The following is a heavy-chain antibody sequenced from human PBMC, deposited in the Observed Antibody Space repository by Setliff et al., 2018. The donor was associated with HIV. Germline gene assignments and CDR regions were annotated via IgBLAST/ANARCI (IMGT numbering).Heavy chain of an antibody. CDR3: ARGADGDYRYYMDV. J-gene: IGHJ6*03. D-gene: IGHD4-17*01. CDR1: GGTFSSYG. CDR2: IFPFFGSA. V-gene: IGHV1-69*13. Sequence: SVKVSCKASGGTFSSYGVNWVRQAPGQGLEWMGGIFPFFGSANYAQKFQGRVTITADVSTSTIYMELSSLTSEDTAVYYCARGADGDYRYYMDVWGRGTTGTVSS.